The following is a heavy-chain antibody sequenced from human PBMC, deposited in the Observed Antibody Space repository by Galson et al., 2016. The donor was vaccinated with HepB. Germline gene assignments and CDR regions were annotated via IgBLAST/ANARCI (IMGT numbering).Heavy chain of an antibody. D-gene: IGHD1-1*01. CDR1: GFSVSNHY. Sequence: SLRLSCAASGFSVSNHYMSWVRQAPGKGLEWVSVIYSGGSTCYADSVKGRFTVSRDNSNNILDLQMNSLRAEDSAVYYCARGQPPHAFDIWGQGTMVIVSS. J-gene: IGHJ3*02. CDR3: ARGQPPHAFDI. CDR2: IYSGGST. V-gene: IGHV3-53*01.